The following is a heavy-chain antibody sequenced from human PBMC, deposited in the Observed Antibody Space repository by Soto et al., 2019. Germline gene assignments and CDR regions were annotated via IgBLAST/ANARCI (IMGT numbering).Heavy chain of an antibody. D-gene: IGHD6-13*01. CDR1: GYTLTELS. Sequence: ASVKVSCKVSGYTLTELSMHWLRQAPGKGLEWMGGFDPEDGETIYAQKFQGRVTMTEDTSTDTAYMELSSLRSEDTAVYYCATDASSSHHAFDIWGQGTMVTVSS. CDR3: ATDASSSHHAFDI. CDR2: FDPEDGET. V-gene: IGHV1-24*01. J-gene: IGHJ3*02.